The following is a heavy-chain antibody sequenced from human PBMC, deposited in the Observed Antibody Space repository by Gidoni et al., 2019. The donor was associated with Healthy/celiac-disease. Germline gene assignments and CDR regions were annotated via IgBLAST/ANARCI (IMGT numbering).Heavy chain of an antibody. J-gene: IGHJ4*02. CDR3: ARGRVPMDY. Sequence: QVQLQASGPGLVKPSETLSLTCTVSGGSISSYYWSWIRQPPGKGLEWIGYIYYSGSTNYNPSLKSRVTISVDTSKNQFSLKLSSVTAADTAVYYCARGRVPMDYWGQGTLVTVSS. CDR1: GGSISSYY. V-gene: IGHV4-59*01. CDR2: IYYSGST.